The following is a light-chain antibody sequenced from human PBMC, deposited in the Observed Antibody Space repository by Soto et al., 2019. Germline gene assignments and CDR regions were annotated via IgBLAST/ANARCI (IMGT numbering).Light chain of an antibody. Sequence: DIVLTQTRLSSPVTLGQPASISCRSSQSLVHIDGNTYFNWLQQRPAQHPRLLLYKISNRFPEVPDRFSGSGAGTDFILKISRVEAEDVGVYYCMQATQSYTFGQGNRLEIK. J-gene: IGKJ2*01. CDR1: QSLVHIDGNTY. CDR3: MQATQSYT. V-gene: IGKV2-24*01. CDR2: KIS.